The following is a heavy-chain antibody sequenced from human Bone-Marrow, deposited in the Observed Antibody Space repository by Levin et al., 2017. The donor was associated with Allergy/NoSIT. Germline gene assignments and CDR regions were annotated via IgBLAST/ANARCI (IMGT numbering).Heavy chain of an antibody. J-gene: IGHJ2*01. CDR2: ISYDGNNK. CDR1: GFPFSYYS. D-gene: IGHD4-17*01. V-gene: IGHV3-30-3*01. CDR3: ARDRVTTNWYFDL. Sequence: GESLKISCAASGFPFSYYSMHWVRQAPGKGLEWVAVISYDGNNKNYADSVKGRFTISRDNAKNTLYLHMNSLRAEDTSVYYCARDRVTTNWYFDLWSRGTLVTVSS.